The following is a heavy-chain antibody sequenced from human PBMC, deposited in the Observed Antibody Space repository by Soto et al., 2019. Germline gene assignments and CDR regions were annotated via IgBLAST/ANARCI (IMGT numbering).Heavy chain of an antibody. CDR2: MNPNSGNT. J-gene: IGHJ6*02. Sequence: QVQLVQSGAEVKKPGASVKVSCKASGYTFTSYDINWVRQATGQGLEWMGWMNPNSGNTGYAQKFQGRVTMTRNTSISTAYMELSSLRSEDTAVYYCAGRLRYFDWSRPWDYYYGMDVWGQGTTVTVSS. V-gene: IGHV1-8*01. CDR1: GYTFTSYD. CDR3: AGRLRYFDWSRPWDYYYGMDV. D-gene: IGHD3-9*01.